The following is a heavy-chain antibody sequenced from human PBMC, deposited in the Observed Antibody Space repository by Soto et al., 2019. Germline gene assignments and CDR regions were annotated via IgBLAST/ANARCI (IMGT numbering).Heavy chain of an antibody. CDR2: IYSGGST. D-gene: IGHD6-6*01. J-gene: IGHJ4*02. V-gene: IGHV3-66*01. CDR1: GFTVSSNY. CDR3: TCSNRYY. Sequence: EVQLVESGGGLVQPGGSLRLCCAASGFTVSSNYMSWVRQAPGKGLEWVSVIYSGGSTYYADSVKGRLTISRDNAKNTLYLQMNSLRAEDTAVYYCTCSNRYYWGQGTLVTVSS.